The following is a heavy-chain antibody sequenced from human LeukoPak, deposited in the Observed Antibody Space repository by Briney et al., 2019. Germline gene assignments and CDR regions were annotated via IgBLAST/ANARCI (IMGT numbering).Heavy chain of an antibody. J-gene: IGHJ6*02. CDR3: ATSPIVVVPAALLNYYGMDV. V-gene: IGHV1-24*01. CDR1: GYTLTELS. CDR2: FDPEDGET. Sequence: ASVKVSCKVSGYTLTELSMHWVRQAPGKGLEWMGGFDPEDGETIYAQKFQGRVTRTEDTSTDTAYMELSSLRSEDTAVYYCATSPIVVVPAALLNYYGMDVWGQGTTVTVSS. D-gene: IGHD2-2*01.